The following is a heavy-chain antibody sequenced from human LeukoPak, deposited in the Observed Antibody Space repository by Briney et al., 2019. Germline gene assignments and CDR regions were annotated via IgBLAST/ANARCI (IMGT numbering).Heavy chain of an antibody. CDR3: ARDRKLGYYYYGMDV. J-gene: IGHJ6*02. CDR1: GYRFTSYG. D-gene: IGHD7-27*01. CDR2: INPNSGGT. Sequence: GASVKVSCKASGYRFTSYGITWVRQAPGQGLEWMGWINPNSGGTNYAQKFQGRVTMTRDTSISTAYMELSRLRSDDTAVYYCARDRKLGYYYYGMDVWGQGTTVTVSS. V-gene: IGHV1-2*02.